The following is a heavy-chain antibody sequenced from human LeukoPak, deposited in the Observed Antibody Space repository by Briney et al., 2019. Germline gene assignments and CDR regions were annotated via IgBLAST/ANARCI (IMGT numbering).Heavy chain of an antibody. Sequence: GGSLRLSCAASGFTVNTNHMHWVRQAPGKGLEWVSTFYNGGSIYYLDSVKGRFTISRDSFKNTLYLQMNNLRVEDTAFYYCATSVVGLSYDEHFQHWGQGTLVTVSS. D-gene: IGHD2-15*01. CDR1: GFTVNTNH. CDR2: FYNGGSI. J-gene: IGHJ1*01. V-gene: IGHV3-53*01. CDR3: ATSVVGLSYDEHFQH.